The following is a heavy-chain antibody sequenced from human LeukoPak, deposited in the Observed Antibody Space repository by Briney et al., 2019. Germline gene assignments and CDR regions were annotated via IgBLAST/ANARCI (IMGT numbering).Heavy chain of an antibody. CDR1: GYTFTSYG. J-gene: IGHJ4*02. CDR2: ISAYNGNT. Sequence: ASVKVSCKASGYTFTSYGISWVRQAPGQGLEWMGWISAYNGNTNYAQKLQGIVTMTTDTSTSTAYYCARRLPGYSGYEGYFDYWGQGTLVTVSS. CDR3: DY. D-gene: IGHD5-12*01. V-gene: IGHV1-18*04.